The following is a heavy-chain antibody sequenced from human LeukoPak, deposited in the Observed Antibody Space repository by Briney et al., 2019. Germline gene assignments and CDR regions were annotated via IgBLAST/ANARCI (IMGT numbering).Heavy chain of an antibody. CDR2: IIPIFGTA. V-gene: IGHV1-69*13. Sequence: ASVKVSCKASGGTFSSYAISWVRQAPGQGLEWMGGIIPIFGTANYAQKFQGRVTITADESTSTAYMELSSLRSDDTAVYYCARDPSGSYWVGSAWSVASLDYWGQGTLVTVSS. CDR3: ARDPSGSYWVGSAWSVASLDY. J-gene: IGHJ4*02. D-gene: IGHD1-26*01. CDR1: GGTFSSYA.